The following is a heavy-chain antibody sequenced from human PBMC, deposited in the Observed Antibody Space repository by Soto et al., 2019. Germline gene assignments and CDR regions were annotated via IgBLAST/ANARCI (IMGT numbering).Heavy chain of an antibody. V-gene: IGHV1-69*06. Sequence: SVKVSCKASGGTFSSYAISWVRQAPGQGLEWMGGIIPIFGTANYAQKFQGRVTITADKSTSTAYMELSSLRSEDTAVYYCARACIAVAGICGEYFDYWGQGTLVTVSS. CDR3: ARACIAVAGICGEYFDY. J-gene: IGHJ4*02. CDR2: IIPIFGTA. D-gene: IGHD6-19*01. CDR1: GGTFSSYA.